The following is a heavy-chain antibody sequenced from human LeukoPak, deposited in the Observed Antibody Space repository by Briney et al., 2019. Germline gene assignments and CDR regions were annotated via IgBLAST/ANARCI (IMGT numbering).Heavy chain of an antibody. V-gene: IGHV7-4-1*02. J-gene: IGHJ4*02. CDR2: INTNTGNP. Sequence: GASVKFSCKASGYTLTSFAMNWVRQATGQGLEWMGWINTNTGNPTYAQAFTGRFVFSLDTSVSTAYLQISSLKAEDTAVYYCARGPRGRSSGWYYFDYWGQGTLVTVSS. D-gene: IGHD6-19*01. CDR3: ARGPRGRSSGWYYFDY. CDR1: GYTLTSFA.